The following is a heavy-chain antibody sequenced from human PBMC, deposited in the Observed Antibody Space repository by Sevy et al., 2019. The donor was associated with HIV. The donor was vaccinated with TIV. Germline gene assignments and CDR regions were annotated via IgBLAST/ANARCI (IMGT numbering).Heavy chain of an antibody. Sequence: GGSLRLSCVVSGFTFSSFDMHWVRQAPGKGLEWVAFISNDGSNKYYEDSVKGRVTISRDNSKNTLYLQMNSLRAEDTAAYYCAKHRLGSYAGLFHYWGQGTLVTVSS. CDR1: GFTFSSFD. CDR2: ISNDGSNK. J-gene: IGHJ4*02. CDR3: AKHRLGSYAGLFHY. D-gene: IGHD1-26*01. V-gene: IGHV3-30*18.